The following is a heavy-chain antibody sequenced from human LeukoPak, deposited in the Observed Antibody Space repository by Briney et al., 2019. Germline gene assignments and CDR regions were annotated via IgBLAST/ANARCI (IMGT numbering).Heavy chain of an antibody. CDR1: EFSVSSNY. V-gene: IGHV3-53*01. J-gene: IGHJ3*02. D-gene: IGHD2-8*01. CDR3: ARDLSGYCTSGTSYAFDI. CDR2: IYTEGNT. Sequence: GGSLRLSCAASEFSVSSNYMNWVRQAPGKGLEGVAVIYTEGNTYYADSVKGRFTISRDKSKNTMYPQMNSLRAEDTALYYCARDLSGYCTSGTSYAFDIWGQGTMVTVSS.